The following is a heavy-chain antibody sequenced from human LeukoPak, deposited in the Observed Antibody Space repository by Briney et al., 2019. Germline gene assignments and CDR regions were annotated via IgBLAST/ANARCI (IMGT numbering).Heavy chain of an antibody. D-gene: IGHD5-24*01. CDR3: ARSRDGYNYLDY. Sequence: PGGSLRLSCAASGFTFSSYAMSWVRQAPGKGLERVSAISGSGGSTYYADSVKGRFTISRDNSKNTLYLQMNSLRAEDTAVYYCARSRDGYNYLDYWGQGTLVTVSS. V-gene: IGHV3-23*01. CDR2: ISGSGGST. CDR1: GFTFSSYA. J-gene: IGHJ4*02.